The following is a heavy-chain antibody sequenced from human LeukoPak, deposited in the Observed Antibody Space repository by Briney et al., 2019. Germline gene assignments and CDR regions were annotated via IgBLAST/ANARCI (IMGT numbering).Heavy chain of an antibody. Sequence: PGGSLRLSCAASGFTFSGTWMSWVRQAPGKGLEWVANIKQDGSKKYYVDSVKGRFTISRDNAQNTLYLQMNSLRVEDTAVYYCAKDGDDYGDYAVYWGQGTLVTVSS. J-gene: IGHJ4*02. CDR3: AKDGDDYGDYAVY. V-gene: IGHV3-7*03. D-gene: IGHD4-17*01. CDR1: GFTFSGTW. CDR2: IKQDGSKK.